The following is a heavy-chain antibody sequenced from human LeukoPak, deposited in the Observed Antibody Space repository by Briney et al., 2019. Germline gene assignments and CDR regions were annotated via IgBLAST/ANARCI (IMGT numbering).Heavy chain of an antibody. CDR1: GGSISSGGYS. J-gene: IGHJ4*02. CDR2: IYHSGST. D-gene: IGHD4-17*01. CDR3: ARGVNYGDYLDY. Sequence: SETLSLTCAVSGGSISSGGYSWSWIRQPPGKGLEWIGYIYHSGSTYYNPSLKSRVTISVDRSKNQFSLKLSSVTAADTAVYYCARGVNYGDYLDYWGQGTLVTVSP. V-gene: IGHV4-30-2*01.